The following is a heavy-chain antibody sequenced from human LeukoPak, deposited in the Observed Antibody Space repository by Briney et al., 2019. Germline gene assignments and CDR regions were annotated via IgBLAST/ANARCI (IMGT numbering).Heavy chain of an antibody. Sequence: PSGTLSLTCTVSGYSISSGYYWGWIRQPPGKGLEWIGSIYHSGSTYYNPSLKSRVTISVDTSKNQFSLKLSSVTAADTAVYYCARDLDTAMVTYWFDPWGQGTLVTVSS. CDR2: IYHSGST. CDR1: GYSISSGYY. CDR3: ARDLDTAMVTYWFDP. D-gene: IGHD5-18*01. J-gene: IGHJ5*02. V-gene: IGHV4-38-2*02.